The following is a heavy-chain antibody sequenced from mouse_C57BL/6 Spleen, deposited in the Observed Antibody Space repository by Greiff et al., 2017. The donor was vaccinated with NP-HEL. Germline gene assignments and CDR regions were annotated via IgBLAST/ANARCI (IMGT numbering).Heavy chain of an antibody. J-gene: IGHJ4*01. Sequence: VQLQQSGPELVKPGASVKISCKASGYTFTDYYMNWVKQSHGKSLEWIGDINPNNGGTSYNQKFKGKATLTVDKSSSTAYMELRSLTSEDSAVYYCARRDLRPHYAMDYWGQGTSVTVSS. CDR3: ARRDLRPHYAMDY. V-gene: IGHV1-26*01. D-gene: IGHD1-2*01. CDR1: GYTFTDYY. CDR2: INPNNGGT.